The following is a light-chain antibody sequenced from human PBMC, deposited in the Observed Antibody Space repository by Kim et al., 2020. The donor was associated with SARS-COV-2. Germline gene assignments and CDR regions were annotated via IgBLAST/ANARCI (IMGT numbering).Light chain of an antibody. CDR3: NSRDSNDNVV. CDR1: SLRIYY. J-gene: IGLJ2*01. V-gene: IGLV3-19*01. Sequence: VALGQTFRITCQGDSLRIYYATWYQQKPGLAPILVIYGNNNRPSGIPDRFSGSSSGNTASLTITGTQAGDEADYYCNSRDSNDNVVFGGGTQLTVL. CDR2: GNN.